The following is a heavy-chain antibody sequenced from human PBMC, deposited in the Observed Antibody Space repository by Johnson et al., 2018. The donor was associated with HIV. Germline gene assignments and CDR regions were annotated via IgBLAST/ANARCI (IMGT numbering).Heavy chain of an antibody. Sequence: MLLVESGGGLVQPGGSLRLSCAASGFTFSSYAMSWVRQAPGKGLEWVSALSGSGGSTYYADSVKGRFTISRDNSKNTLYLQMNSLRAEDTAVYYCAKSAPFYYDSPADAFDIWGQGTMVTVSS. D-gene: IGHD3-22*01. CDR2: LSGSGGST. CDR1: GFTFSSYA. J-gene: IGHJ3*02. V-gene: IGHV3-23*04. CDR3: AKSAPFYYDSPADAFDI.